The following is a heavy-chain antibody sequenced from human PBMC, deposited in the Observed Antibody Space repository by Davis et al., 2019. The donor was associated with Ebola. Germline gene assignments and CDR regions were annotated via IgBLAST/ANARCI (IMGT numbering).Heavy chain of an antibody. J-gene: IGHJ5*02. CDR1: GFTFSSYA. Sequence: PGGSLRLSCAASGFTFSSYAMSWVRQAPGKGLEWVSGISGSGGSTFYADSVKGRFTISRDNSKNTLYLQMNSLRAEDTAVYYCARQRGYCSRGGCYDNWFDPWGQGTLVTVSS. V-gene: IGHV3-23*01. CDR2: ISGSGGST. CDR3: ARQRGYCSRGGCYDNWFDP. D-gene: IGHD2-15*01.